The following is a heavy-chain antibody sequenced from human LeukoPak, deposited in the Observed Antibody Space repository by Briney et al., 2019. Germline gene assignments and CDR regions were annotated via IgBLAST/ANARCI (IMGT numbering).Heavy chain of an antibody. J-gene: IGHJ4*02. CDR3: VREARGYHYTYFDY. D-gene: IGHD5-18*01. CDR1: GFTLGSHD. V-gene: IGHV3-13*01. Sequence: GGSLRLSCTASGFTLGSHDMHWVRQIPGQGLEWVAAVSSGFHAFFADSVQGRFTVSREDARNSLYLQMNSLRTGDTAVYYCVREARGYHYTYFDYWGQGTLVTVSS. CDR2: VSSGFHA.